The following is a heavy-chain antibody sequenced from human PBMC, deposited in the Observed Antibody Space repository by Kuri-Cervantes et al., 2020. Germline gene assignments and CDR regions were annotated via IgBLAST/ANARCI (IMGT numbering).Heavy chain of an antibody. D-gene: IGHD6-19*01. CDR3: ARDRGSGWPGTTDY. Sequence: LSLTCAASGFTFSSYGMHWVRQAPGKGLEWVAVISYDGSNKYYADSVKGRFTISRDNSKNTLYLQMNSLRAEDTAVYYCARDRGSGWPGTTDYWGQGTLATVSS. CDR2: ISYDGSNK. CDR1: GFTFSSYG. V-gene: IGHV3-30*03. J-gene: IGHJ4*02.